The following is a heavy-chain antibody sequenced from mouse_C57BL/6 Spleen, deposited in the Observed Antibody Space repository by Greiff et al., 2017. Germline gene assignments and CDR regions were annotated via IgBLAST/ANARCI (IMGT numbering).Heavy chain of an antibody. CDR2: IYPGDGDT. Sequence: VKLVESGPELVKPGASVKISCKASGYAFSSSWMNWVKQRPGKGLEWIGRIYPGDGDTNYNGKFKGKATLTADKSSSTAYMQLSSLTSEDSAVYFCARRGYYSAMDYWGQGTSVTVSS. CDR3: ARRGYYSAMDY. J-gene: IGHJ4*01. CDR1: GYAFSSSW. V-gene: IGHV1-82*01.